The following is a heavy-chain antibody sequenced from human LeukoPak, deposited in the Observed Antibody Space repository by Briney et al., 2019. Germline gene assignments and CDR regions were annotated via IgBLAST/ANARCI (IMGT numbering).Heavy chain of an antibody. CDR1: GGSFSGYY. D-gene: IGHD3-9*01. J-gene: IGHJ4*02. V-gene: IGHV4-34*01. CDR3: ARVHPKYYDILTGYHTTEGTTGHFDY. CDR2: INHSGST. Sequence: SETLSLTCAVYGGSFSGYYWSWIRQPPGKGLEWIGEINHSGSTNYNPSLKSRVTISVDTSKNQFSLRLSSVTAADTAVYYCARVHPKYYDILTGYHTTEGTTGHFDYWGQGTLVTVSS.